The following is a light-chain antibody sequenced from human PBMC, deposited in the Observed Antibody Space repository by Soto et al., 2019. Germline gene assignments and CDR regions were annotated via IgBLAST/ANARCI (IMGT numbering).Light chain of an antibody. Sequence: DIQLTQSPSSLSASVGDRVTISCRASHSVIGYLNWYQHKPGKAPNLLIYGASRWQSGVPSRFSGSGSGTDFTLTISSLQPEDFATYFCQQSYSTPYTFGQGTKVEIQ. V-gene: IGKV1-39*01. CDR2: GAS. CDR1: HSVIGY. J-gene: IGKJ2*01. CDR3: QQSYSTPYT.